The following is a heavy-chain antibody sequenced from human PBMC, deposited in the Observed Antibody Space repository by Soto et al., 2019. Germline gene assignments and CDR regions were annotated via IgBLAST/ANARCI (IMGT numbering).Heavy chain of an antibody. D-gene: IGHD3-22*01. CDR3: ARGLATYYYDSSGYYSIAFDI. V-gene: IGHV1-8*01. J-gene: IGHJ3*02. CDR2: MNPNSGNT. CDR1: GYTFTSYD. Sequence: ASVKVSCKASGYTFTSYDTNWVRQATGQGLEWMGWMNPNSGNTGYAQKFQGRVTMTRNTSISTAYMELSSLRSEDTAVYYCARGLATYYYDSSGYYSIAFDIWGQGTMVTVSS.